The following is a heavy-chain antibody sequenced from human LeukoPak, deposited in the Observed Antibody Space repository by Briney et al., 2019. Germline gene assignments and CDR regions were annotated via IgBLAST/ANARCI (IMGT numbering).Heavy chain of an antibody. Sequence: PSETLSLTCTVSGDSVSTYYWSWIRQPAGKGLEWIGRIYTSGSTNYNPSLKSRVTMSVDTSKNQFSLKLSSVTAADTAVYYCARVAYGDYANYYYYYYMDVWGKGTTVTVSS. V-gene: IGHV4-4*07. D-gene: IGHD4-17*01. J-gene: IGHJ6*03. CDR1: GDSVSTYY. CDR2: IYTSGST. CDR3: ARVAYGDYANYYYYYYMDV.